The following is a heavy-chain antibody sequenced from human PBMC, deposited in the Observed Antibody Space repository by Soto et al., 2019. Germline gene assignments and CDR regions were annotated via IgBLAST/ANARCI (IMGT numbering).Heavy chain of an antibody. Sequence: ASVKVSCKASGYTFTSYDINWVRQATGQGLEWMGWMNPNSGNTGYAQKFQGRVTMTRNISISTAYMELSSLRSEDTAVYYCARGITIFGVARGWFDPWGQGTLVTVSS. CDR3: ARGITIFGVARGWFDP. CDR2: MNPNSGNT. CDR1: GYTFTSYD. D-gene: IGHD3-3*01. V-gene: IGHV1-8*01. J-gene: IGHJ5*02.